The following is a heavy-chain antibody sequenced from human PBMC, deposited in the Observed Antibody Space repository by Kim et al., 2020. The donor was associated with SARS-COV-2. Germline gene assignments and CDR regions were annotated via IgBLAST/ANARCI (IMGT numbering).Heavy chain of an antibody. CDR2: ISGSNGAT. Sequence: ASVKVSCKASGYTFSNYGISWVRLAPGQGLEWMGWISGSNGATKYAQKFQGRVTMTTDTSADTAYMELRSLRSDDTALYYCARAHYSSNSPFFHWGQGTLVTVSS. J-gene: IGHJ4*02. D-gene: IGHD3-10*01. CDR3: ARAHYSSNSPFFH. V-gene: IGHV1-18*01. CDR1: GYTFSNYG.